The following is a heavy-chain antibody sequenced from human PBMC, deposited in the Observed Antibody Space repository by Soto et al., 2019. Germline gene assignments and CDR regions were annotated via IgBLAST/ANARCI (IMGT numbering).Heavy chain of an antibody. CDR3: ARAYCGGDCPDDY. Sequence: PSQTLSLTCTVSGGSISSFYWSWIRKPPGKGLEWIGYIYYSGSTNYNPSLKSRVTISVDTSKNQFSLKLSSVTAADTAVYYCARAYCGGDCPDDYWGQGTLVTVSS. CDR1: GGSISSFY. D-gene: IGHD2-21*02. CDR2: IYYSGST. J-gene: IGHJ4*02. V-gene: IGHV4-59*01.